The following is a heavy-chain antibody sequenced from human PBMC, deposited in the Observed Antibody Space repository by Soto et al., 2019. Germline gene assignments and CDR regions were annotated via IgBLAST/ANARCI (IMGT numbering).Heavy chain of an antibody. CDR2: IKQDGSEK. CDR1: GFTFNTYW. Sequence: GGSLRLSCAASGFTFNTYWMNRVRRAPGKGLEWVASIKQDGSEKFYVDSVKGRFTIPRDDAKNPLYLQMNSLRADDTAVYYCAKCPVGAIGWFDPWGQGTLVTVS. J-gene: IGHJ5*02. D-gene: IGHD1-26*01. CDR3: AKCPVGAIGWFDP. V-gene: IGHV3-7*03.